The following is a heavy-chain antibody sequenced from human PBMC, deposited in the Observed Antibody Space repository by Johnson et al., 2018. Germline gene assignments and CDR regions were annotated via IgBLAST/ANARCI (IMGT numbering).Heavy chain of an antibody. CDR3: TTYYDFLSGSFTRYYGMDV. Sequence: VQLVESGGGLVKPGGSLRLSCAASGFTFSNAWMSWVRQAPGKGLEWVGRIKSKTDGGTTDHAAPVKGRLPITRDDSKNTLFLQMNSLKTEDTAVYYCTTYYDFLSGSFTRYYGMDVWGQWTTVTVAS. D-gene: IGHD3-3*01. V-gene: IGHV3-15*01. CDR2: IKSKTDGGTT. CDR1: GFTFSNAW. J-gene: IGHJ6*02.